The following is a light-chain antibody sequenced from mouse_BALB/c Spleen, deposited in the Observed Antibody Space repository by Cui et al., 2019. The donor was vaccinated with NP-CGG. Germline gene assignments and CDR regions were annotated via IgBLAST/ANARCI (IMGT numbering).Light chain of an antibody. CDR3: ALWYSNHWV. CDR2: GTN. CDR1: TGAVTTGNY. V-gene: IGLV1*01. J-gene: IGLJ1*01. Sequence: VATQESALTTSPGETVTLTCRSSTGAVTTGNYANWVQEKPDHLFTGLIGGTNNRAPGVPARFSGSLIGDKAALTITGAQTEDEAIYFCALWYSNHWVFGGGTKLTVL.